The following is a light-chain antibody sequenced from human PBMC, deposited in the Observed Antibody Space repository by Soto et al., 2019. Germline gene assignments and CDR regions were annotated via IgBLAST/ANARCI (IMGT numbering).Light chain of an antibody. CDR3: CSYAGSNTSV. CDR2: EVT. CDR1: SSDVGSYKL. J-gene: IGLJ3*02. V-gene: IGLV2-23*02. Sequence: QSVLTQPDSVSGSPGQSITISCTGTSSDVGSYKLVSWYQQHPGKAPKLMISEVTKRPSGVSTRFSGSKSGNTASLTISGLQPEDESDYYCCSYAGSNTSVFGGGTKLTVL.